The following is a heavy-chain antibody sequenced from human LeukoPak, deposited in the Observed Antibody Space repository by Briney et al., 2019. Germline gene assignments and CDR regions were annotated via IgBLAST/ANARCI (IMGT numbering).Heavy chain of an antibody. CDR2: VYHSGST. D-gene: IGHD2/OR15-2a*01. CDR1: GYSISSGYY. J-gene: IGHJ6*03. V-gene: IGHV4-38-2*02. Sequence: SETLSLTCTVSGYSISSGYYWGWIRQPPGKGLEWIGSVYHSGSTYYNPSLKSRVTISVDTSKNQFSLKLSSVTAADTAVYYCARWPNNYYYYYMDVWGKGTTVTVSS. CDR3: ARWPNNYYYYYMDV.